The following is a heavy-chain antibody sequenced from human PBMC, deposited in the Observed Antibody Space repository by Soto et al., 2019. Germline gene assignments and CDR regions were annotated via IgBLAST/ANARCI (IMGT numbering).Heavy chain of an antibody. Sequence: EVQLVESGGGLVNPGGSLRLSCASSGFTFNTYDMNWVRQAPGKGLEWVSSITTSSAYIYYADSLKARITISRDQAKSSLFLQMNSLRAEDTAVYYCVRSGTARLLRHSWFDTWGQGTLVTVSS. V-gene: IGHV3-21*01. CDR2: ITTSSAYI. CDR1: GFTFNTYD. D-gene: IGHD2-21*01. J-gene: IGHJ5*02. CDR3: VRSGTARLLRHSWFDT.